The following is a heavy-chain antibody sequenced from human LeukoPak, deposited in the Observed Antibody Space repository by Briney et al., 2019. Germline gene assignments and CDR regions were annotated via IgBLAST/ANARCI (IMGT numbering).Heavy chain of an antibody. V-gene: IGHV3-7*01. D-gene: IGHD2-2*01. CDR1: GFTFSSYW. CDR2: IKQDGSEK. CDR3: ARRPRYCSSTSCYPHYYFDY. Sequence: GGSLRLSCAASGFTFSSYWMSWVRQAPGKGLEWVANIKQDGSEKYYVDSVKGRFTISRDNAENSLYLQMNSLRAEDTAVYYCARRPRYCSSTSCYPHYYFDYWGQGTLVTVSS. J-gene: IGHJ4*02.